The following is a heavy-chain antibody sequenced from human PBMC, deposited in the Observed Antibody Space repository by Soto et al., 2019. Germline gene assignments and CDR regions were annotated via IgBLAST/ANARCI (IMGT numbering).Heavy chain of an antibody. CDR1: GFTFSSYA. CDR2: IWYDGSNE. D-gene: IGHD3-3*01. CDR3: ARDLDDFWSGYYYYYYGMDV. Sequence: GGSLRLSCAASGFTFSSYAMHWVRQAPGKGLEWVSVIWYDGSNENYADSVKGRFTISRDNAKNTLYLQMNSLRDEDTAVYYCARDLDDFWSGYYYYYYGMDVWGQGTTVTVSS. J-gene: IGHJ6*02. V-gene: IGHV3-33*01.